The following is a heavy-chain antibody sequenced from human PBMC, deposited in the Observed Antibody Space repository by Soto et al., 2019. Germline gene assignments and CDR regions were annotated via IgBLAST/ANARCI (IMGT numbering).Heavy chain of an antibody. CDR2: IIPIFGTA. J-gene: IGHJ6*02. Sequence: GAAVKVSCKASGCTFSSYAISWVRQAPGQGLEWMGGIIPIFGTANYAQKFQGRVTITADESTSTAYMELSSLRSEDTAVYYCARRGDIVVVPAAAYYYYYGMDVWGQGTTVTVSS. D-gene: IGHD2-2*01. CDR1: GCTFSSYA. CDR3: ARRGDIVVVPAAAYYYYYGMDV. V-gene: IGHV1-69*13.